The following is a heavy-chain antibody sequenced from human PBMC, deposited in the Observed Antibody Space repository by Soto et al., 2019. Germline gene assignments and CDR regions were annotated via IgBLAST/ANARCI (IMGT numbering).Heavy chain of an antibody. CDR1: GGSISSGGYY. J-gene: IGHJ3*02. D-gene: IGHD3-3*01. CDR2: IYYSGST. CDR3: ARVSDFWSGYPQRLPAFDI. Sequence: QVQLQESGPGLVKPSQTLSLTCTVSGGSISSGGYYWSWIRQHPGKGLEWIGYIYYSGSTYYNPSLKSRVTISVDTSKNQFSLKLSSVTAADTAVYYCARVSDFWSGYPQRLPAFDIWGQGTMVTVSS. V-gene: IGHV4-31*03.